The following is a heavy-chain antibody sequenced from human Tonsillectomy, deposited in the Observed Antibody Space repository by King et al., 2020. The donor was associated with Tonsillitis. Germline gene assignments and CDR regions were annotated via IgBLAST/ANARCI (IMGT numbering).Heavy chain of an antibody. CDR2: IYYTGST. J-gene: IGHJ4*02. CDR1: GGSISSYY. Sequence: QLQESGPGLVKPSETLSLTCTVSGGSISSYYWNWIRQPPGKGMEWIGFIYYTGSTNYNPSLKSRATISVDTSKNQFSLKLTSVTAADTAVYYCARRARRDGYHFDYWGQGTLATVSS. CDR3: ARRARRDGYHFDY. D-gene: IGHD5-24*01. V-gene: IGHV4-59*01.